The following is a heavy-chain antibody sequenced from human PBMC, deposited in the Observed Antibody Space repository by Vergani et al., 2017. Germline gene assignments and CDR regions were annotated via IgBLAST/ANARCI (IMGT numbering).Heavy chain of an antibody. CDR2: IIPIFGTA. J-gene: IGHJ5*02. D-gene: IGHD3-3*02. Sequence: QVQLVQSGAEVKKPGSSVKVSCKASGGTFSSYAISWVRQAPGQGLEWMGGIIPIFGTANYAQKFQGRVTITADESTSTAYMELSSLRSEDTAVYYCARDHFWQDPKVMTTENENWFDPWGQGTLVTVSS. CDR1: GGTFSSYA. CDR3: ARDHFWQDPKVMTTENENWFDP. V-gene: IGHV1-69*01.